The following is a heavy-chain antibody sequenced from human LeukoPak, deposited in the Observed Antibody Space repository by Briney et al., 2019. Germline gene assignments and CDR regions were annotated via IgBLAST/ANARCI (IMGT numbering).Heavy chain of an antibody. CDR1: GFTFSDYY. J-gene: IGHJ3*02. V-gene: IGHV3-11*01. D-gene: IGHD5-24*01. Sequence: GGSLRLSCAASGFTFSDYYMSWIRQAPGKGLEWVSYISSSGSTIYYADSVKGRFTISRDNAKNSLYLQMNSLRAEDTAAYYCARDLEMATIHDAFDIWGQGTMVTVSS. CDR2: ISSSGSTI. CDR3: ARDLEMATIHDAFDI.